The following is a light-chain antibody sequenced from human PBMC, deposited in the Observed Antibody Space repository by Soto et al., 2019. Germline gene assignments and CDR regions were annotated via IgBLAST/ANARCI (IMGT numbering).Light chain of an antibody. V-gene: IGKV3-20*01. Sequence: VLTQSPGTLSLSPGESATLSCMAIQTVSITYLTWYQQKPGQAPRLLIFGASKRATGIPDRFSGSGSGRDFTLTISGLVPEDFAVYYCQQYGSSPLISFGQGTRMEIK. CDR1: QTVSITY. CDR3: QQYGSSPLIS. J-gene: IGKJ5*01. CDR2: GAS.